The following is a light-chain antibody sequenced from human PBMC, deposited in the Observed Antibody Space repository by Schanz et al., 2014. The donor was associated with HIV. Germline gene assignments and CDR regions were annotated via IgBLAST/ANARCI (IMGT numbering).Light chain of an antibody. J-gene: IGKJ1*01. Sequence: IQVTQSPSSLSASVGDRVTITCRASQGISSYLAWYQQKPGKAPKLLIYAASTLQSGVPSRFSGSGSGTDFTLTISSLQPEDFATYLRTFGQGTKVEIK. V-gene: IGKV1-9*01. CDR2: AAS. CDR3: T. CDR1: QGISSY.